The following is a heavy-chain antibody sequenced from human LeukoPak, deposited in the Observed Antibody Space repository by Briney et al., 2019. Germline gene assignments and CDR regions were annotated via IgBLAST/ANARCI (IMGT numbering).Heavy chain of an antibody. Sequence: GGSLRLSCAASGFTFSSYSMNWVRQAPGKGLEWVSSISSSSSYIYYADSVKGRFTISRDNAKNSLYLQMNSLRAEDTAVYYCARDLTGFYGMDVWGQGTTVTVSS. CDR2: ISSSSSYI. CDR3: ARDLTGFYGMDV. V-gene: IGHV3-21*01. J-gene: IGHJ6*02. CDR1: GFTFSSYS.